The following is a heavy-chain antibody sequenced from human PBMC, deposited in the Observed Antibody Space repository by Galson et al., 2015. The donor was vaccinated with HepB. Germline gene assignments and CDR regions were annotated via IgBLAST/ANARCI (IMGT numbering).Heavy chain of an antibody. J-gene: IGHJ5*02. CDR1: GFTFSSYS. D-gene: IGHD3-3*01. V-gene: IGHV3-21*01. Sequence: SLRLSCAASGFTFSSYSMNWVRQAPGKGLEWVSSISSSSSYIYYADSVKGRFTISRDNAKNSLYLQMNSLRAEDTAVYYCARDLYIKGYYDFWSGYYAGGWFDPWGQGTLVTVSS. CDR2: ISSSSSYI. CDR3: ARDLYIKGYYDFWSGYYAGGWFDP.